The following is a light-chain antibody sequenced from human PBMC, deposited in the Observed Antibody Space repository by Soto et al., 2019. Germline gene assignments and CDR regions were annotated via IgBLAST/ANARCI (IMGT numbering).Light chain of an antibody. CDR2: AAS. CDR1: QSISSY. Sequence: DIQMTQSPSSLSASVRDRVTITCRASQSISSYLNWYQQKPGKAPKLLIYAASSLQSGVPSRFSASGSGTDFTLTISCLQPEDFATYYCQQSYSTPYTFGQGTKLEIK. CDR3: QQSYSTPYT. V-gene: IGKV1-39*01. J-gene: IGKJ2*01.